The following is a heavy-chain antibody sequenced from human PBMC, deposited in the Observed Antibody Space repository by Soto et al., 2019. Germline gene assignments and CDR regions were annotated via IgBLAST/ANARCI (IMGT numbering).Heavy chain of an antibody. CDR3: ARGYCSGGNCANGLDV. CDR1: GYTFTSYG. V-gene: IGHV1-18*01. D-gene: IGHD2-15*01. J-gene: IGHJ6*02. Sequence: ASVKVSCKASGYTFTSYGISWVRQAPGQGLEWMGWISAYNGNTNYAQKLQGRVTMTTDTSTSTAYMELSSLRSEDTAVYYCARGYCSGGNCANGLDVWGQGTTVTVSS. CDR2: ISAYNGNT.